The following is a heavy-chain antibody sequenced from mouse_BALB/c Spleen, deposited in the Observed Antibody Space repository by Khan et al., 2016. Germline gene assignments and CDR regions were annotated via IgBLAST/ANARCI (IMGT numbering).Heavy chain of an antibody. V-gene: IGHV1S81*02. Sequence: QVQLQQSGAELVKPGTSVRLSCKASGYTFTSYWMHWMKQRPGQGLEWIGEINPTYGRTDYNEKFKTKATLTVDKSSSTAYMQLSSLTSEDSAVYYCARTGSPYVMDYWGQGTSVTVSS. J-gene: IGHJ4*01. CDR3: ARTGSPYVMDY. CDR1: GYTFTSYW. D-gene: IGHD6-2*01. CDR2: INPTYGRT.